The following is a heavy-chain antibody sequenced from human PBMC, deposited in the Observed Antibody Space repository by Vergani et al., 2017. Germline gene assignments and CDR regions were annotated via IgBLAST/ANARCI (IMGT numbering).Heavy chain of an antibody. CDR3: ASTGGYCSSTXCYDGYYYYYGMDV. CDR2: INPNSGGT. J-gene: IGHJ6*02. CDR1: GYTFTGYY. D-gene: IGHD2-2*01. V-gene: IGHV1-2*02. Sequence: QVQLVQSGAEVKKPGASVKVSCKASGYTFTGYYMHWVRQAPGQGLEWMGWINPNSGGTNYAQKFQGRVTMTRDTSISTAYMELSRLRSDDTAVYYCASTGGYCSSTXCYDGYYYYYGMDVWGQGTTVTVSS.